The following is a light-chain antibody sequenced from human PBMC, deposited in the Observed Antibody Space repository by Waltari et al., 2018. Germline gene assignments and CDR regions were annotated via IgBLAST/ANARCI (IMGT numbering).Light chain of an antibody. CDR3: QQRRDWPLT. J-gene: IGKJ4*01. CDR2: EAS. Sequence: EIVLTQSPATLSLSPGERASLSCRASQSVSRDLAWYRQKPGQAPRLLIFEASIRATGTPARFSGSGSGTDFTLTISSLDSEDFAIYYCQQRRDWPLTFGGGTKVEIK. V-gene: IGKV3-11*01. CDR1: QSVSRD.